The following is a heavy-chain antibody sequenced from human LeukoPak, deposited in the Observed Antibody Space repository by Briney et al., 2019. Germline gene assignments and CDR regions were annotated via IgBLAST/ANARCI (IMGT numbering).Heavy chain of an antibody. V-gene: IGHV1-18*01. Sequence: ASVKVSCKASGYTFTSYGISWVRQAPGQGLEWMGWISAYNGNTNYAQKLQGRVTMTTDTSTSTAYMELRSLRSDDTAVYYCARDPGYSGYDWPGDYWGQGTLVTVSS. CDR1: GYTFTSYG. J-gene: IGHJ4*02. CDR3: ARDPGYSGYDWPGDY. CDR2: ISAYNGNT. D-gene: IGHD5-12*01.